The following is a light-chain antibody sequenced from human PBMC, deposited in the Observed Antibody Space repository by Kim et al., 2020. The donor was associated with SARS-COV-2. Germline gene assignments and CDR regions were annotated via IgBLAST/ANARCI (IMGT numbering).Light chain of an antibody. CDR2: GAS. J-gene: IGKJ2*01. CDR1: QGVSSN. V-gene: IGKV3-15*01. Sequence: EIVMTQSPATLSVSPGERATLSCRASQGVSSNLAWYQQKLGQAPRLLIYGASTWATGIPARFSGSGSGTEFTLTISSLQSEDFAVYYCQQYNNWPYTFGQGTKLEI. CDR3: QQYNNWPYT.